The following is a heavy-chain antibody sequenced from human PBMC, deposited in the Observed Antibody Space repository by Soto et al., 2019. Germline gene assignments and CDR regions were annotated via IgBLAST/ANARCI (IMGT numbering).Heavy chain of an antibody. Sequence: EVQLLESGGGSLQPGGSLRLSCAAFQFAFIKYDMTWFRQAPGKGLEWVSSISNSGGTTYYADSLKGRFTISRDNYKNTLYLQMNGLRADDTAVYYCGRGSITILHMLFGPSGQGTIVNVSS. CDR3: GRGSITILHMLFGP. CDR1: QFAFIKYD. D-gene: IGHD1-20*01. CDR2: ISNSGGTT. J-gene: IGHJ5*02. V-gene: IGHV3-23*01.